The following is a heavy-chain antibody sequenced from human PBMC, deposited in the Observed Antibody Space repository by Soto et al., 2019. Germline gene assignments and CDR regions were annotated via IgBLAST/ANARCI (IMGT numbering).Heavy chain of an antibody. CDR2: IDSDGSST. CDR1: GFPFSSYW. V-gene: IGHV3-74*01. D-gene: IGHD3-10*01. J-gene: IGHJ6*02. CDR3: AKDLHWFAMDV. Sequence: VGSLRLSCAASGFPFSSYWMHWVRQTPEKGLVWVSHIDSDGSSTTYADSVKGRFTISRDNSMNTLYLQMNSLRADDTAIYYCAKDLHWFAMDVWGQGTTVTVSS.